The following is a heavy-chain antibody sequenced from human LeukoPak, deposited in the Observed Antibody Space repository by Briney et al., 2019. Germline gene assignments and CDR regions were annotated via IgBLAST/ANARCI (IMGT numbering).Heavy chain of an antibody. Sequence: SQTLSLTCTVSGDSISSGTYYWNWIRQPPGKGLEWIGNIYQSGRTNYNPSLKSRVTISTDRSKNQFSLKLTAVTVADTAVHYCVRTYRGADWGQGTLVTVSS. CDR1: GDSISSGTYY. CDR2: IYQSGRT. V-gene: IGHV4-30-2*01. J-gene: IGHJ4*02. CDR3: VRTYRGAD. D-gene: IGHD4-11*01.